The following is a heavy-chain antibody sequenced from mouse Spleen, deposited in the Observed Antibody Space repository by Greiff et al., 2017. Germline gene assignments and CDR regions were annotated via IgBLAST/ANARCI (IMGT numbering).Heavy chain of an antibody. CDR3: ATGGYYGSSYRGYFDV. CDR2: IDPSDSYT. D-gene: IGHD1-1*01. V-gene: IGHV1-50*01. Sequence: QVQLQQPGAELVKPGASVKLSCKASGYTFTSYWMQWVKQRPGQGLEWIGEIDPSDSYTNYNQKFKGKATLTVDTSSSTAYMQLSSLTSEDSAVYYCATGGYYGSSYRGYFDVWGTGTTVTVSS. J-gene: IGHJ1*03. CDR1: GYTFTSYW.